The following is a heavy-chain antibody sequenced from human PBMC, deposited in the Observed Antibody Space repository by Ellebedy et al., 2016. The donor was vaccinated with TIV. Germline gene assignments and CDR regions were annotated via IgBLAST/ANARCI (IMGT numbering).Heavy chain of an antibody. J-gene: IGHJ4*02. CDR1: GYSFTSYS. CDR3: ARVVSVDTHGMDY. CDR2: IYPGDSNI. D-gene: IGHD1-26*01. V-gene: IGHV5-51*01. Sequence: GESLKISCKGSGYSFTSYSIGWVRQMPGKGLEWMGSIYPGDSNIEYSPSFHGKVTISADRSISTAYLQWSSMRASDTAMYYCARVVSVDTHGMDYWGQGALVTVSS.